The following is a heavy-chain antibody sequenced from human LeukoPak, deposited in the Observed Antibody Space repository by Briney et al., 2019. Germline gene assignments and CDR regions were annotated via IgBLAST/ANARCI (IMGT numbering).Heavy chain of an antibody. Sequence: ASVKVSCKASGYTFTSYGISWVRQAPGQGLEWMGWISAYNGNTNYAQKLQGRATMTTDTSTSTAYMELRSLRSDDTAVYYCAREMRYSSGWYSDYWGQGTLVTVSS. J-gene: IGHJ4*02. CDR3: AREMRYSSGWYSDY. CDR1: GYTFTSYG. V-gene: IGHV1-18*01. D-gene: IGHD6-19*01. CDR2: ISAYNGNT.